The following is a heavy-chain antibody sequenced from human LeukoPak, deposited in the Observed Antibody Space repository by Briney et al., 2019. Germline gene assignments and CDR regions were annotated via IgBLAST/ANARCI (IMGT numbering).Heavy chain of an antibody. Sequence: AASVKVSCKASGYTFTNYGISWVRQAPGQGLEWMGWISTYSADTKYAQKLQGRVTVTTDTSTSTAYMELRSLRSDDTAVYYCARGRAPADDFDYWGQGTLVTVSS. CDR1: GYTFTNYG. CDR3: ARGRAPADDFDY. CDR2: ISTYSADT. J-gene: IGHJ4*02. V-gene: IGHV1-18*04. D-gene: IGHD6-13*01.